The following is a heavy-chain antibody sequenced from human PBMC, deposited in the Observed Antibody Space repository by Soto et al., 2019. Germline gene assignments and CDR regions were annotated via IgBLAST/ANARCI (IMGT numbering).Heavy chain of an antibody. V-gene: IGHV4-31*03. J-gene: IGHJ5*02. CDR1: GGSISSGGCF. CDR3: ARERSYATNWFDP. D-gene: IGHD3-10*01. Sequence: SETLSLTCTVSGGSISSGGCFWSWIRQYPGKGLEWIGYFYYGGNTYYNPSLKSRVTISVDSSKNQFSLKLDSVTAADTAVYYCARERSYATNWFDPWGQGTLVTVSS. CDR2: FYYGGNT.